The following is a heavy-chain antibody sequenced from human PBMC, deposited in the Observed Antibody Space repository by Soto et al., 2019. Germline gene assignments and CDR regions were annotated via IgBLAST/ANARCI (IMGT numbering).Heavy chain of an antibody. CDR3: ARLSHADGNDY. V-gene: IGHV1-3*01. CDR1: GYTFTGYA. D-gene: IGHD3-16*02. J-gene: IGHJ4*02. CDR2: INAGNGVT. Sequence: ASVKVSCKASGYTFTGYAIHWVRQAPGQRLEWMGWINAGNGVTKYSQRFQGRVTITRDTSASTAYMELSSLRSEDTAVYYCARLSHADGNDYWGQGTLVTVSS.